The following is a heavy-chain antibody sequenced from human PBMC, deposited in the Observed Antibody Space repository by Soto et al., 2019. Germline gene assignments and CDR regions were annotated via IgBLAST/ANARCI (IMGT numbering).Heavy chain of an antibody. J-gene: IGHJ5*02. CDR1: GYTFTSYG. V-gene: IGHV1-18*01. D-gene: IGHD3-22*01. Sequence: ASVKVSCKASGYTFTSYGISWVRQAPGQGLERMGWISAYNGNTNYAQKLQGRVTMTTDTSTSTAYMELRSLRSDDTAVYYCARVKGSGYHNWFDPWGQVTLVTVSS. CDR2: ISAYNGNT. CDR3: ARVKGSGYHNWFDP.